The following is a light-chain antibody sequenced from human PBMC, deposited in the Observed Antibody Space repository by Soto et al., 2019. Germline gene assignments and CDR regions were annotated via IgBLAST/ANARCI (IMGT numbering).Light chain of an antibody. Sequence: DIVMTQSPDSLAVSLGERATINCKSSQSVLYSSNNKNYLAWYQQKPGQPPKLLIYWASTRESGVPDRFSGSGSGTDFTLTISSLRAADVAVYHCQQYYTTPYTFGQGTKLEIK. CDR1: QSVLYSSNNKNY. CDR3: QQYYTTPYT. J-gene: IGKJ2*01. V-gene: IGKV4-1*01. CDR2: WAS.